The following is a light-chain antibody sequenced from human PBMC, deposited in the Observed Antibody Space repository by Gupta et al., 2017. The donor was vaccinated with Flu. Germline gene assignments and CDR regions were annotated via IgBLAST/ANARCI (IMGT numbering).Light chain of an antibody. J-gene: IGLJ2*01. CDR2: KDS. CDR1: ALPKQY. V-gene: IGLV3-25*02. CDR3: QSADSSGTYSVV. Sequence: SYDLTQPPSVSVSPGQTARITCSGDALPKQYAYWYQQKPGQAPVLVIYKDSERPSGIPERFSGSSSGTTGTLTISGVQAEDEADYYCQSADSSGTYSVVFGGGTKLTVL.